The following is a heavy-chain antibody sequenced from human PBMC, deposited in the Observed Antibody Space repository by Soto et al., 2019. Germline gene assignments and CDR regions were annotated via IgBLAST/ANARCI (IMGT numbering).Heavy chain of an antibody. Sequence: SETLSLTCTVSGASITNVVYYCTWIRQHPGKGLECIGYNYYSGITYYNPSLKSRFTISLDTSKYQFSLKLSSVTAADTAVYYCARGSSIAGLYYGMDVWGQGTTVT. CDR1: GASITNVVYY. J-gene: IGHJ6*02. CDR3: ARGSSIAGLYYGMDV. V-gene: IGHV4-31*03. CDR2: NYYSGIT. D-gene: IGHD6-6*01.